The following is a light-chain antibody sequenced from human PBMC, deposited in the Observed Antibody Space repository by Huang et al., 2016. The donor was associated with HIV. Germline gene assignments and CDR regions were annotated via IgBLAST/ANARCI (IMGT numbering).Light chain of an antibody. CDR2: TTS. CDR1: QSISSY. V-gene: IGKV1-39*01. CDR3: QQSYRTPWA. Sequence: DIQMTQSPLSLSASVGDRVTITCRASQSISSYLNWYQQKPGKAPKVLIYTTSTLPSWVPSRFSGSGSGTDFSLTISSLQPEDFATYYCQQSYRTPWAFGQGTKVEIK. J-gene: IGKJ1*01.